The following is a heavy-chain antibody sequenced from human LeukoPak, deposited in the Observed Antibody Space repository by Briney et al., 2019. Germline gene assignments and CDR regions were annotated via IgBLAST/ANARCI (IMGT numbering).Heavy chain of an antibody. Sequence: GRSLRLSCAASGFTFSSYGMHWVRQAPGKGLEWVAVIWYDGSNNYYADSVKGRFTISRDNSKNTLYLQMNSLRAEDTAVYYCAKDTLLYSYGIYYFDYWGQGTLVTVSS. V-gene: IGHV3-33*06. CDR1: GFTFSSYG. J-gene: IGHJ4*02. D-gene: IGHD5-18*01. CDR2: IWYDGSNN. CDR3: AKDTLLYSYGIYYFDY.